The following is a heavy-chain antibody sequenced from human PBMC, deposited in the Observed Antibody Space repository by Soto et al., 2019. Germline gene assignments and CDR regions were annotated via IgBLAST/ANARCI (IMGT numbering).Heavy chain of an antibody. CDR2: ISSSSSYI. J-gene: IGHJ5*02. CDR3: ARTPSIVVVPAAARAGWFDP. Sequence: EVQLVESGGGLVKPGGSLRLSCAASGFTFSSYSMNWVRQAPGKGLEWVSSISSSSSYIYYADSVKGRFTISRDNAKNSLYLQMNSLRAEDTAVYCCARTPSIVVVPAAARAGWFDPWGQGTLVTVSS. V-gene: IGHV3-21*01. D-gene: IGHD2-2*01. CDR1: GFTFSSYS.